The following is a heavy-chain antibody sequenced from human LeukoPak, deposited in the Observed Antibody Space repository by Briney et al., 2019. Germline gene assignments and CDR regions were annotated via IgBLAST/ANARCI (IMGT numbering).Heavy chain of an antibody. Sequence: GGSLRLSCAAAGLTFSTNSMNWVRQAPRKGLEWVSYISFSSSTIYYADSVKGRFTISRDNAKNLLYLQMNSLRAEDTAVYYCAREAPRGTSSNPYYFDSWGQGTLVTVSS. D-gene: IGHD6-6*01. J-gene: IGHJ4*02. CDR3: AREAPRGTSSNPYYFDS. CDR2: ISFSSSTI. V-gene: IGHV3-48*01. CDR1: GLTFSTNS.